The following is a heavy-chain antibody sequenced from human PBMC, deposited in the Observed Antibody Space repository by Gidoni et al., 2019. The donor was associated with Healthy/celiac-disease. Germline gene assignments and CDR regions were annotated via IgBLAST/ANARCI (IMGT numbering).Heavy chain of an antibody. CDR2: IYPGDSDT. J-gene: IGHJ2*01. CDR1: GYSFTSYW. CDR3: ARPRGYCSGGSCTRYLQYWYFDL. D-gene: IGHD2-15*01. V-gene: IGHV5-51*01. Sequence: EVQLVQSGAEVKKPGESLKISCKGSGYSFTSYWIGWVRQMPGKGLEWMGIIYPGDSDTRYSPSFQGQVTISADKSISTAYLQWSSLKASDTAMYYCARPRGYCSGGSCTRYLQYWYFDLWGRGTLVTVSS.